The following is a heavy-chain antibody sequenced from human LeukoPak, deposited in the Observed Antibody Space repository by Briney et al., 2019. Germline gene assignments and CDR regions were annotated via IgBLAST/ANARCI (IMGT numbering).Heavy chain of an antibody. CDR1: GGSISSYY. Sequence: PSETLSLTCTVSGGSISSYYWSWIRQPPGKGLEWIGYIYYSGSTNYNPSLKSRVTISVDTSKNQFSLKLSSVTAADTAVYYCARESNYYDSSGYFDYWGQGTLVTVSS. V-gene: IGHV4-59*01. D-gene: IGHD3-22*01. CDR2: IYYSGST. J-gene: IGHJ4*02. CDR3: ARESNYYDSSGYFDY.